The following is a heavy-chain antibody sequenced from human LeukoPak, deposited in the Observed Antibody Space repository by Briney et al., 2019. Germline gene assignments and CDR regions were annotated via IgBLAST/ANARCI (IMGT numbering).Heavy chain of an antibody. J-gene: IGHJ3*02. D-gene: IGHD1-14*01. V-gene: IGHV3-53*01. Sequence: GGSLRLSCAASGFTVSSNYMSWVRQAPGKGLEWVSVIYRGGSAYYADSVKGRFTISRDNSKNTLYLQMNSLRAEDTAVYYCAKPARTDAFDIWGQGTMITVSS. CDR3: AKPARTDAFDI. CDR2: IYRGGSA. CDR1: GFTVSSNY.